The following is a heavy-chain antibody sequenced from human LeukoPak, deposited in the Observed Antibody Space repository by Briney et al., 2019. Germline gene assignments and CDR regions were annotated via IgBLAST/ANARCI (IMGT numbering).Heavy chain of an antibody. V-gene: IGHV1-69*13. CDR3: ASVTPYCGGDCYLGAFDI. Sequence: SVKVSCKASGGTFISYAISWVRQAPGQGLEWMGGIIPIFGTANYAQKFQGRVTITADESTSTAYMELSSLRSEDTAVYYCASVTPYCGGDCYLGAFDIWGQGTMVTVSS. J-gene: IGHJ3*02. D-gene: IGHD2-21*02. CDR2: IIPIFGTA. CDR1: GGTFISYA.